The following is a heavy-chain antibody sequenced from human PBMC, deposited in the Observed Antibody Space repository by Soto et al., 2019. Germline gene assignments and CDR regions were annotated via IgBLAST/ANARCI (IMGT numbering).Heavy chain of an antibody. D-gene: IGHD3-10*01. V-gene: IGHV3-23*01. Sequence: GGSLRLSXAASGFTFSSYAMSWVRQAPGKGLEWVSAISGSGGSTYYADSVKGRFTISRDNSKNTLYLQMNSLRAEDTAVYYCAKARGLIWFGPDAFDIWGQGTMVTVSS. CDR3: AKARGLIWFGPDAFDI. CDR2: ISGSGGST. CDR1: GFTFSSYA. J-gene: IGHJ3*02.